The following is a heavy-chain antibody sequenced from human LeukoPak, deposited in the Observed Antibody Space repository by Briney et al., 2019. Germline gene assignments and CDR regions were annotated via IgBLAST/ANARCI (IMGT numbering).Heavy chain of an antibody. CDR2: INHSGST. CDR3: ARGDYYGSGSNFDY. D-gene: IGHD3-10*01. CDR1: GGSFSDYY. V-gene: IGHV4-34*01. J-gene: IGHJ4*02. Sequence: SETLSLTCAVYGGSFSDYYWTWIRQPPGKGLAWIGEINHSGSTNYNPSLKSRVTMSVDTSKNQFSLKLNSLTAADTAVYYCARGDYYGSGSNFDYWGQGTLVTVSS.